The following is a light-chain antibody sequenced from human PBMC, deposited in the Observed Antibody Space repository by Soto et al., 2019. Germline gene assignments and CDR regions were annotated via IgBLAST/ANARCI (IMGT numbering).Light chain of an antibody. CDR1: QTISSW. CDR3: QEYNSYPWT. Sequence: DSQRTQTPTTLSASEGDRVTITCRASQTISSWLAWYQQKPGKAPKLLIYKASSLESGVPSRFSGSGSGTEFTLTISSLQPDDFATYHCQEYNSYPWTFGQGTKVDIK. V-gene: IGKV1-5*03. CDR2: KAS. J-gene: IGKJ1*01.